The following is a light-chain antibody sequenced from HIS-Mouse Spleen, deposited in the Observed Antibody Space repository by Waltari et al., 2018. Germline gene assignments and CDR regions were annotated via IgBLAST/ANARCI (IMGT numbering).Light chain of an antibody. CDR2: EDS. Sequence: SYELTQPPSVSVSPGQPARITCSGAALPKKYAYWYQHKAGQAPVLVIYEDSKRPSGIPERFSGSNSGTMATLTISGAQVEDEADYYCYSTDSSGNHRVFGGGTKLTVL. CDR1: ALPKKY. V-gene: IGLV3-10*01. CDR3: YSTDSSGNHRV. J-gene: IGLJ2*01.